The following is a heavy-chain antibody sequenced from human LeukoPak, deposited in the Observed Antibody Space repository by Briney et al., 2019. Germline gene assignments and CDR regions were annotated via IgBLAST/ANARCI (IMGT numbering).Heavy chain of an antibody. CDR2: IYYSGST. CDR1: GGSISSSSYY. J-gene: IGHJ3*02. CDR3: ARDPRRGAFDI. V-gene: IGHV4-39*07. Sequence: SKTLSLTCTVSGGSISSSSYYWGWIRQPPGKGLEWIGSIYYSGSTYYNPSLKSRVTISVDTSKNQFSLKLSSVTAADTAVYYCARDPRRGAFDIWGQGTMVTVSS. D-gene: IGHD3-10*01.